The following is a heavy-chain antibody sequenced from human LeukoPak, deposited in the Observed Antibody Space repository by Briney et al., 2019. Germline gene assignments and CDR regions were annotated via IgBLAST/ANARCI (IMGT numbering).Heavy chain of an antibody. D-gene: IGHD6-19*01. V-gene: IGHV3-23*01. CDR2: ISGSGGST. Sequence: GGSQRLSCVVSGFTFSSHAMNWVRQAPGKGLEWVSSISGSGGSTYYADSVKGRFTISRDNSKNTLYLQMNSLRAEDTAVYYCATYSSGWFNFDYWGQGTLVTVSS. CDR3: ATYSSGWFNFDY. J-gene: IGHJ4*02. CDR1: GFTFSSHA.